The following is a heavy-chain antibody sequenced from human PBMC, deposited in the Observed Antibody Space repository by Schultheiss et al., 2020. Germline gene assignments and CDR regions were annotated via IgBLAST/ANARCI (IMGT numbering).Heavy chain of an antibody. J-gene: IGHJ6*02. V-gene: IGHV4-59*01. CDR2: IYYSGST. Sequence: SQTLSLTCAVYGGSFSGYYWSWIRQPPGKGLEWIGSIYYSGSTNYNPSLKSRVTISVDTSKNQFSLKLSSVTAADTAVYYCARGENKRYYYYGMDVWGQGNMVTVSS. CDR1: GGSFSGYY. CDR3: ARGENKRYYYYGMDV.